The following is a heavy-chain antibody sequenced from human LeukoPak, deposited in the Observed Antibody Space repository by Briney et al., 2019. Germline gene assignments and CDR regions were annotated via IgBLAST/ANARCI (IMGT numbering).Heavy chain of an antibody. CDR2: INHSGST. J-gene: IGHJ4*02. CDR1: GGSFSGYY. V-gene: IGHV4-34*01. CDR3: AREYDSSGYLDY. D-gene: IGHD3-22*01. Sequence: SETLSLTCAVYGGSFSGYYWSWIRQPPGKGLEWIGEINHSGSTNYNPSLKSRVTISVDTSKNQFSLRLSSVTAADTAVYYCAREYDSSGYLDYWGQGTLVTVSS.